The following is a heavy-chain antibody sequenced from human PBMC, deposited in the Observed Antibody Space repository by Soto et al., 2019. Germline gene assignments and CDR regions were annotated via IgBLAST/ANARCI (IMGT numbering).Heavy chain of an antibody. J-gene: IGHJ3*02. CDR3: ASDSFKTGATGVFDI. CDR1: GFTVSGNY. CDR2: IYAAGST. Sequence: EVHLVESGGGLVQPGGSLRLSCAASGFTVSGNYMSWVRQAPGQGLEWVSGIYAAGSTYYIDSVNGRFTISRDNSKNTLYLQMNSLRAEDTAVYYCASDSFKTGATGVFDIWGQGTRVTVSS. V-gene: IGHV3-66*01. D-gene: IGHD1-1*01.